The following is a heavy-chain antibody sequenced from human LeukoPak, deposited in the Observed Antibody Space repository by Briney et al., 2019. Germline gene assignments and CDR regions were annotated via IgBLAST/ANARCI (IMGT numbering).Heavy chain of an antibody. V-gene: IGHV1-2*02. Sequence: ASVKVSCKASGFTFSGYYMHWVRQAPGQGLEWMAWISPNSGGTNYVQKFQGRVTVTRGTSISTDYMDISGLTSDDTALYYCAREPSGSGGYDYWGQGTLVTVSS. CDR1: GFTFSGYY. CDR3: AREPSGSGGYDY. CDR2: ISPNSGGT. J-gene: IGHJ4*02. D-gene: IGHD3-10*01.